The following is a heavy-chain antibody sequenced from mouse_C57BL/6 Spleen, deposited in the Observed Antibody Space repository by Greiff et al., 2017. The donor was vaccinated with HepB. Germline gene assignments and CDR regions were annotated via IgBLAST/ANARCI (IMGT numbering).Heavy chain of an antibody. CDR2: IYPGDGDT. V-gene: IGHV1-82*01. CDR1: GYAFSSSW. CDR3: ARTDYYGSPYYMDY. J-gene: IGHJ2*01. D-gene: IGHD1-1*01. Sequence: QVQLQQSGPELVKPGASVKISCKASGYAFSSSWMNWVKQRPGKGLEWIGRIYPGDGDTNYNGKFKGKATLTAAKSSSTAYMQLSSLTSEDSAVYFCARTDYYGSPYYMDYWGQGTTLTVSS.